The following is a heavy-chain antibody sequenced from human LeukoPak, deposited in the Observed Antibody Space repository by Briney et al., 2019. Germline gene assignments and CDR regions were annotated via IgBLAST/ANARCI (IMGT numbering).Heavy chain of an antibody. V-gene: IGHV3-30*03. Sequence: RSLRLSCAASGFTFCTYGMHWVRQAPGKGLEWVAVISYDGSNKYYADSVKGRFTVSRDNSKNTLYLQMDSLRADDTAMYYCLVTCYGAIYWGQGTLVTVSS. CDR3: LVTCYGAIY. J-gene: IGHJ4*02. D-gene: IGHD4/OR15-4a*01. CDR1: GFTFCTYG. CDR2: ISYDGSNK.